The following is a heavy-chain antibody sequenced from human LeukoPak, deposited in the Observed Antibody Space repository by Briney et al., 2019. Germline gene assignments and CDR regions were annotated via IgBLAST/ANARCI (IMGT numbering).Heavy chain of an antibody. CDR3: ANSVLRYFDWLSPRDAFDI. V-gene: IGHV3-74*03. CDR2: INSDGSIT. J-gene: IGHJ3*02. CDR1: GFTFSSYW. D-gene: IGHD3-9*01. Sequence: GGSLRLSCAASGFTFSSYWMHWVRQTPGKGLVWVSRINSDGSITTYADSVKGRFTISRDNAKNTLYVQMNSLRAEDTAVYYCANSVLRYFDWLSPRDAFDIWGQGTMVTVSS.